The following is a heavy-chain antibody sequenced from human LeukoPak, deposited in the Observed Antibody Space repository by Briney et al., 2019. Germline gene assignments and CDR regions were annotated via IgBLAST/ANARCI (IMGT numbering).Heavy chain of an antibody. D-gene: IGHD3-3*01. CDR2: INHSGNT. CDR3: ARHQGVVDL. Sequence: PSETLSLTCAVYGGSLSGFFWTWIRQPPGKGLEWIGEINHSGNTNYNPSLKSRVTISIDTSKNQFSLKLRSVTVADTAVYYCARHQGVVDLWGRGSLVTVSS. J-gene: IGHJ2*01. V-gene: IGHV4-34*01. CDR1: GGSLSGFF.